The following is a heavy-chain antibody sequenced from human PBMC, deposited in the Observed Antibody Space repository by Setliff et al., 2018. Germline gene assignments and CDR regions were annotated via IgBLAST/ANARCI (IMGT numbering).Heavy chain of an antibody. V-gene: IGHV1-46*01. CDR3: ARGYYDTYARYYVVGDY. D-gene: IGHD3-22*01. CDR1: GYTFTGYY. CDR2: INPGGGST. Sequence: ASVKVSCKASGYTFTGYYMHWVRQAPGQGLAWMGMINPGGGSTTYAQKFQGRVTMTRDTSTSTVYMALSSLRTDDTAVYYCARGYYDTYARYYVVGDYWGQGTPVTVS. J-gene: IGHJ4*02.